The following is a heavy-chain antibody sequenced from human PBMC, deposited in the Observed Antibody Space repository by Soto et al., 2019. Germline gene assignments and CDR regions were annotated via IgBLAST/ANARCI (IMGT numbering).Heavy chain of an antibody. D-gene: IGHD3-9*01. CDR3: ARQIRGPIPYFGWLSPVTF. CDR2: ISHDGQT. CDR1: GDSITSDGLY. V-gene: IGHV4-39*01. J-gene: IGHJ4*02. Sequence: QLRLLESGPEMVKPSGTLSLTCSVSGDSITSDGLYWGWIRRPPGQGLEWLGTISHDGQTFENPPLTRRLTMSLDVSKNQFSLRLTSVTAADAGVYFCARQIRGPIPYFGWLSPVTFWGQATQVSVSS.